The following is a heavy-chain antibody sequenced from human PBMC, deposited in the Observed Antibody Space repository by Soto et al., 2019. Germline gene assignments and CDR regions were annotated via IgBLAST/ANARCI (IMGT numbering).Heavy chain of an antibody. D-gene: IGHD3-16*02. CDR1: VFTFSSYS. CDR2: ISSSSSYI. V-gene: IGHV3-21*01. CDR3: ARVYQSYDYVWGSYRPRAHDAFDI. Sequence: GWSLRLSCAASVFTFSSYSMNWFRQAPGKGLEWVSSISSSSSYIYYADSVKGRFTISRDNAKNSLYLQMNSLRAEDTAVYYCARVYQSYDYVWGSYRPRAHDAFDIWGQGTMVTVSS. J-gene: IGHJ3*02.